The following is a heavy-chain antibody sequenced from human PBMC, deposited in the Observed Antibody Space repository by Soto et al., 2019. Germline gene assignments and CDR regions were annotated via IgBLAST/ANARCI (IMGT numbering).Heavy chain of an antibody. J-gene: IGHJ4*02. D-gene: IGHD1-1*01. Sequence: EVQLLESGGGLVQPGGSLRLSCAASGFTFSSYAMRWVRQAPGKGLEWVSAISGSGGSTYYADSVKGRFTISRDNSKNTLYLQMNSLRAEDTAVYYCAKDQCNWNQLADYWGQGTLVTVST. V-gene: IGHV3-23*01. CDR3: AKDQCNWNQLADY. CDR2: ISGSGGST. CDR1: GFTFSSYA.